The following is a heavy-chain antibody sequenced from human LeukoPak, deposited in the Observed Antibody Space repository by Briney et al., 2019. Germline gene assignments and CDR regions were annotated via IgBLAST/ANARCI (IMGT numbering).Heavy chain of an antibody. CDR3: ASTELGTNNYYFDY. J-gene: IGHJ4*02. Sequence: GASVKVSCKASGYTFTTYSMHWVRQAPGQGLEWLGIINPSGGTTTYPQKFQGRVTMTRDTSTGTVYMELSSLRSEDTAVYYCASTELGTNNYYFDYWGQGTRVTVSS. D-gene: IGHD7-27*01. V-gene: IGHV1-46*01. CDR2: INPSGGTT. CDR1: GYTFTTYS.